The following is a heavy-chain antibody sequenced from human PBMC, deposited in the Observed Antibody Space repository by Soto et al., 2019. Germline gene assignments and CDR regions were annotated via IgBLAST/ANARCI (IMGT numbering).Heavy chain of an antibody. CDR1: GFTFSGFG. J-gene: IGHJ4*02. V-gene: IGHV3-33*01. Sequence: GGSLRLSCAASGFTFSGFGMHLVRQAPGKGLVWVDIIWYDGRDKYYADSVRGRFTISRDNSKNTRYLQMNSLRAEKSAVYHCAFWNLSYYFAYWGQGTPVTVSS. CDR3: AFWNLSYYFAY. CDR2: IWYDGRDK. D-gene: IGHD3-3*01.